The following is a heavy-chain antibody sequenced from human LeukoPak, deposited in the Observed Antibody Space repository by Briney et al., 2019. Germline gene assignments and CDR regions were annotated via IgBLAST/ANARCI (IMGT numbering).Heavy chain of an antibody. J-gene: IGHJ4*02. V-gene: IGHV1-2*02. D-gene: IGHD2-2*01. CDR1: GYTFTGYY. CDR3: ATLPAAHSGLDY. Sequence: ASVKVSCKASGYTFTGYYMHWVRQAPGQGLEWMGWINPNSGGTNYAQKFQGRVTMTRDTSISTAYMELSRLRSDDTAVYYCATLPAAHSGLDYWGQGTLVTVSS. CDR2: INPNSGGT.